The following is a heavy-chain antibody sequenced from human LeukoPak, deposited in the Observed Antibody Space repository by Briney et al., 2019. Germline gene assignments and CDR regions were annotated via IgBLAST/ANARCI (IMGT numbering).Heavy chain of an antibody. V-gene: IGHV4-34*01. D-gene: IGHD3-22*01. J-gene: IGHJ4*02. CDR1: GGSFSGYY. CDR3: ARAYYYDSSGYLGLDY. CDR2: INHSGST. Sequence: SGTLSLTCAVYGGSFSGYYWSWIRQPPGKGLEWIGEINHSGSTNYNPSLKSRVTISVDTSKNQFSLKLSSVTAADTAVYYCARAYYYDSSGYLGLDYWGQGTLVTVSS.